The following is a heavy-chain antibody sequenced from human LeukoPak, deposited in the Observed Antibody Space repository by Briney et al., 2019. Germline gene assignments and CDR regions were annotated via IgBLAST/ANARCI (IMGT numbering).Heavy chain of an antibody. J-gene: IGHJ4*02. CDR3: ASTPQYSSSWSLPYYFDY. CDR1: GYSFTSYW. D-gene: IGHD6-13*01. CDR2: IYPGDSDT. Sequence: GEPLKTSCKGSGYSFTSYWIGWVRQMPGKGLEWMGIIYPGDSDTRYSPSFQGQVTISADKSISTAYLQWSSLKASDTAMYYCASTPQYSSSWSLPYYFDYWGQGTLVTVSS. V-gene: IGHV5-51*01.